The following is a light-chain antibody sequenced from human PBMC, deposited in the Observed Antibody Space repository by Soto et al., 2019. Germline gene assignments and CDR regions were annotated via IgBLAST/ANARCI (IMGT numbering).Light chain of an antibody. Sequence: DIPMTQSPSSLSASVGDRVTITCRASQSISSHLNWYQQISGKAPKLLIYAAASLQSGISSRFSGGESGTTFTLTISSLQPEDCATYYCQQSYRTPYTVGQGTKLEIK. CDR1: QSISSH. V-gene: IGKV1-39*01. CDR2: AAA. CDR3: QQSYRTPYT. J-gene: IGKJ2*01.